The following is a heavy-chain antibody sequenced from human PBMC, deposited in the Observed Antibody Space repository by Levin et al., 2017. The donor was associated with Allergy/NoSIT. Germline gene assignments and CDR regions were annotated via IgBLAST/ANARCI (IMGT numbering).Heavy chain of an antibody. CDR1: GFTFSSYG. V-gene: IGHV3-30*18. D-gene: IGHD6-13*01. CDR2: ISYDGSNK. CDR3: AKDRLRYSSSWYTFDY. Sequence: GGSLRLSCAASGFTFSSYGMHWVRQAPGKGLEWVAVISYDGSNKYYADSVKGRFTISRDNSKNTLYLQMNSLRAEDTAVYYCAKDRLRYSSSWYTFDYWGQGTLVTVSS. J-gene: IGHJ4*02.